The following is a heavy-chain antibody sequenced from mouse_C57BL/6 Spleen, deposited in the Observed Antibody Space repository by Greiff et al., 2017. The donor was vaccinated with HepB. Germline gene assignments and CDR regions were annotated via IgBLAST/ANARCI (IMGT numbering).Heavy chain of an antibody. CDR3: AKKGYDERSMAMDY. CDR1: GFSLTSYG. V-gene: IGHV2-5*01. J-gene: IGHJ4*01. D-gene: IGHD2-10*02. Sequence: QVQLQQSGPGLVQPSQSLSITCTVSGFSLTSYGVHWVRQSPGKGLEWLGVIWRGGSTDYNAAFMSRLSITKDNSKSQVFFKMNSLQADDTAIYYSAKKGYDERSMAMDYWGQGTSVTVSS. CDR2: IWRGGST.